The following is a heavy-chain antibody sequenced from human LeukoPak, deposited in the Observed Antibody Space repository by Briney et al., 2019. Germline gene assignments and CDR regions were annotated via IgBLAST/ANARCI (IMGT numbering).Heavy chain of an antibody. CDR3: AKSGQKAQYYYDSSGYHYGY. D-gene: IGHD3-22*01. J-gene: IGHJ4*02. CDR2: ISSSSSYI. CDR1: GFSFSGYS. V-gene: IGHV3-21*04. Sequence: GGSLRLSCAASGFSFSGYSMNWVRQAPGKGLEWVSYISSSSSYIYYADSVKGRFTISRDNAKNSLYLQMNSLRAEDTAVYYCAKSGQKAQYYYDSSGYHYGYWGQGTLVTVSS.